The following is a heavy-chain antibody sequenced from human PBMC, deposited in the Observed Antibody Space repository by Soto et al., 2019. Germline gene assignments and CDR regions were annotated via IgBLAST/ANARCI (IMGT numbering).Heavy chain of an antibody. CDR2: IIPIFGTA. CDR3: ARDRIFLGGYCSGGSCYYGMDV. V-gene: IGHV1-69*01. J-gene: IGHJ6*02. CDR1: GGTFSSYA. D-gene: IGHD2-15*01. Sequence: QVQLVQSGAEVKKPGSSVKVSCKASGGTFSSYAISWVRQAPGQGLEWRGGIIPIFGTANYAQKFQGRVTITADESTSTAYMELSSLRSEDTAVYYCARDRIFLGGYCSGGSCYYGMDVWGQGTTVTVSS.